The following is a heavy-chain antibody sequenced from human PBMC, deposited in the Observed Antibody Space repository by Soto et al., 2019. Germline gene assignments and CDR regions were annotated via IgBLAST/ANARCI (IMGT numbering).Heavy chain of an antibody. V-gene: IGHV1-69*01. J-gene: IGHJ5*02. CDR3: ARCGLEVRYWSDP. CDR1: GDTFSSYA. D-gene: IGHD3-10*01. CDR2: IIPIFGTA. Sequence: QVQLVQSGAEVKKPGSSVKVSCKASGDTFSSYAISGLRQAPGQGLEWMGGIIPIFGTANYAQKFQGRVTFTAYESTSTGYIELSSLISKDTDVYYCARCGLEVRYWSDPWGQGTLVTVSS.